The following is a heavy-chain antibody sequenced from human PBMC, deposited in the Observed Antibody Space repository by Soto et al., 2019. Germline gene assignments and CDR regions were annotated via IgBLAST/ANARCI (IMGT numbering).Heavy chain of an antibody. CDR3: ARDREGYCSGDTCYQIPKYNWFDP. CDR2: IIPIFGTA. CDR1: GGTFSSYA. V-gene: IGHV1-69*06. J-gene: IGHJ5*02. Sequence: GASVKVSCKASGGTFSSYAISWVREAPGQGLEWMGGIIPIFGTANYAQKFQGRVTITADKSTSTAYMELSSLRSEDTAVYYCARDREGYCSGDTCYQIPKYNWFDPWGQGTLVTVSS. D-gene: IGHD2-15*01.